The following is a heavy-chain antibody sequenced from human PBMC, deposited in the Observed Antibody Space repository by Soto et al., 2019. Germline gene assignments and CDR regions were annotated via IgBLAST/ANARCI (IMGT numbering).Heavy chain of an antibody. CDR2: ISAYNGNT. Sequence: ASVKVSCKASGYTFTSYGISWVRQAPGQGLEWMGWISAYNGNTNYAQKLQGRVTMTTDTSTSTAYMELRSLRSDDTAVYYCARGMDDFWSGYYFYYMDVWGKGTTVTVSS. CDR3: ARGMDDFWSGYYFYYMDV. V-gene: IGHV1-18*01. CDR1: GYTFTSYG. J-gene: IGHJ6*03. D-gene: IGHD3-3*01.